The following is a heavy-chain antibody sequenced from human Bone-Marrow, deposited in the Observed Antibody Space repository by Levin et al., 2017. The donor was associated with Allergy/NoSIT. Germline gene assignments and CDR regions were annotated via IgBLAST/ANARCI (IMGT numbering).Heavy chain of an antibody. J-gene: IGHJ6*03. CDR1: GFTFSSYW. V-gene: IGHV3-7*04. CDR3: AREGVVPAAPYYYYYMDV. D-gene: IGHD2-2*01. CDR2: IKQDGSEK. Sequence: GGSLRLSCAASGFTFSSYWMSWVRQAPGKGLEWVANIKQDGSEKYYVDSVKGRFTISRDNAKNSLYLQMNSLRAEDTAVYYCAREGVVPAAPYYYYYMDVWGKGTTVTVSS.